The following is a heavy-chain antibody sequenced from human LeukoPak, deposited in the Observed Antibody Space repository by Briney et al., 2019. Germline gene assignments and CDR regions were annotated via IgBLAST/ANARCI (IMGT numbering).Heavy chain of an antibody. CDR2: IYYSGST. J-gene: IGHJ4*02. CDR3: ARDRRYSSGWYDY. Sequence: PSETLSLTCTVSGGSISSGDYYWSWIRQPPGKGLEWIGYIYYSGSTYYSPSLKSRVTISVDTSKNQFSLKLSSVTAADTAVYYCARDRRYSSGWYDYWGQGTLVTVSS. CDR1: GGSISSGDYY. D-gene: IGHD6-19*01. V-gene: IGHV4-30-4*01.